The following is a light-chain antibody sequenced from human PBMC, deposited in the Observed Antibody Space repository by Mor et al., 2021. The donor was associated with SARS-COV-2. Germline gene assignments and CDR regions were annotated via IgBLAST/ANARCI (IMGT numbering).Light chain of an antibody. CDR3: LQYYSPPLT. CDR1: QGISSF. Sequence: RVTITCWASQGISSFFAWSHQKPAKAPKVFINFASSLQSGLSSRLSGSGSGTDNTLTLSSLQPEDFATYYCLQYYSPPLTFGPG. J-gene: IGKJ3*01. CDR2: FAS. V-gene: IGKV1D-43*01.